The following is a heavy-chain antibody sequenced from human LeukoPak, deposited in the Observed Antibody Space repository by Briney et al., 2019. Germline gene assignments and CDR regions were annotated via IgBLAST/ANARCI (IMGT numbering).Heavy chain of an antibody. J-gene: IGHJ6*02. Sequence: SETLSLTCAVYGGSFSGYYWSWIRQPPGKGLEWIGEINHSGSTNYNPSLKSRVTISVDTSKNQFSLKLSSVTAADTAVCYCARGLDSSSSFLHYYYGMDVWGQGTTVTVSS. CDR1: GGSFSGYY. D-gene: IGHD6-6*01. CDR3: ARGLDSSSSFLHYYYGMDV. CDR2: INHSGST. V-gene: IGHV4-34*01.